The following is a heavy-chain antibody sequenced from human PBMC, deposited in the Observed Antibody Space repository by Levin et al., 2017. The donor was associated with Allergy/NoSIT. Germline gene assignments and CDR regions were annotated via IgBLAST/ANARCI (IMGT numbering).Heavy chain of an antibody. CDR3: ARGNAEGYKLWTA. Sequence: SETLSLTCTVSGDSISSYYWTWIRRPPGKGLEWIAYTHYSGNTNYNPSLKSRVTISVDTSKNQFSLKLSSVTAADTAVYYCARGNAEGYKLWTAWGQGTLVTVSS. CDR2: THYSGNT. J-gene: IGHJ5*02. V-gene: IGHV4-59*01. CDR1: GDSISSYY. D-gene: IGHD5-24*01.